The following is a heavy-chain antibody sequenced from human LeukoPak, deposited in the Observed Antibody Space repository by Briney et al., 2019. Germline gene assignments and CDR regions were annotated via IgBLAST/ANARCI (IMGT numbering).Heavy chain of an antibody. J-gene: IGHJ4*02. V-gene: IGHV3-23*01. Sequence: GGSLRLSCAASGFTFSSYAMSWVRQAPGKGLEWVSAISGSGGSTYYADSVKGRFTISRDNSKNTLYLQMNSLRAEDTAVYYCAKVLSRIGDPPSVGYFDYWGQGTLVTVSS. CDR1: GFTFSSYA. D-gene: IGHD3-16*01. CDR2: ISGSGGST. CDR3: AKVLSRIGDPPSVGYFDY.